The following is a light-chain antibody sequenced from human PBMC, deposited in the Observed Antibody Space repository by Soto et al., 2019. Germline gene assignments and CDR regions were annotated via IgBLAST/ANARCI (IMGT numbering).Light chain of an antibody. V-gene: IGLV2-14*01. Sequence: QSALTQPASVSGSPGQSITLSCAGTSSDVGGFNYVSWYQQHPGKAPKLMIYEVSNRPSGVSNRFSGSKSGNTASLTISGLQAEDEADYYCSSYTISSTYVFGTGTKLTVL. CDR3: SSYTISSTYV. CDR2: EVS. J-gene: IGLJ1*01. CDR1: SSDVGGFNY.